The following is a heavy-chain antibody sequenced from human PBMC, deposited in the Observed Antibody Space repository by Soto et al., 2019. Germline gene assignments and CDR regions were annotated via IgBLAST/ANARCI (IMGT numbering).Heavy chain of an antibody. D-gene: IGHD4-17*01. J-gene: IGHJ4*02. CDR2: ISRSGGSS. CDR3: AKDPGGDYEGTYYFDY. V-gene: IGHV3-23*01. CDR1: GFTFRTYA. Sequence: HPGGSLRLSCAAPGFTFRTYAMSWVRQAPGKGLEWVSGISRSGGSSFYAGFVKGRFTISRDNTKNTLYLQMNSLRVEDTAVYYCAKDPGGDYEGTYYFDYWGQGTLVTVSS.